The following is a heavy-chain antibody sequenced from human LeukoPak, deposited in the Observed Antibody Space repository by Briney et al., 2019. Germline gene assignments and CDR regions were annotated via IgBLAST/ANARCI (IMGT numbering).Heavy chain of an antibody. CDR2: INHSGST. Sequence: SETLSLTCAVYGGSFSGYYWSWIRQPPGKGLEWIGEINHSGSTNYNPSLKSRVTISVDTSKNQFSLRLSSVTAADTAVYYCARGRRRNFWSGYHFDYWGQGTLVTVSS. CDR3: ARGRRRNFWSGYHFDY. V-gene: IGHV4-34*01. CDR1: GGSFSGYY. D-gene: IGHD3-3*01. J-gene: IGHJ4*02.